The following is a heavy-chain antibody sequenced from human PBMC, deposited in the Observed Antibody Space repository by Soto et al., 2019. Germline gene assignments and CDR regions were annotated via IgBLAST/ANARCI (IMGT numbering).Heavy chain of an antibody. V-gene: IGHV3-15*01. CDR3: TVDSMRPY. CDR1: GFTASNFW. J-gene: IGHJ4*02. CDR2: IKRESEGGTA. Sequence: GGSLRLSCAASGFTASNFWMSWVRQAPGKGLEWIALIKRESEGGTADFAPLVKGRFTISRDDLKNTLYLDMNSLKTEDTAVYYCTVDSMRPYWGQGTMVTVSS.